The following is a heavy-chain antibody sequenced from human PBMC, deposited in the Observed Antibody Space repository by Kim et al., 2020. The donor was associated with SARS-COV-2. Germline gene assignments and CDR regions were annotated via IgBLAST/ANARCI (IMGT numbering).Heavy chain of an antibody. Sequence: GGSLRLSCAASGFTFSSYSMNWVRQAPGKGLEWVSSISSSSNYIYYADSVKGRFTISRDNAKNSLYLQMNSLRAEDTAVYYCAREPCSSTSCYFSYYYMDVWGEGTTVTVSS. CDR1: GFTFSSYS. CDR3: AREPCSSTSCYFSYYYMDV. J-gene: IGHJ6*03. V-gene: IGHV3-21*01. D-gene: IGHD2-2*01. CDR2: ISSSSNYI.